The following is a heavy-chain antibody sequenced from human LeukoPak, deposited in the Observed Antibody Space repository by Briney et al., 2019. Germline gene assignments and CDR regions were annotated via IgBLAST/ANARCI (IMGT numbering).Heavy chain of an antibody. V-gene: IGHV4-59*01. D-gene: IGHD2-15*01. CDR3: ARSVEGYCSGGSCYSYYYYMDV. J-gene: IGHJ6*03. Sequence: PGGSLRLSCAASGFTFSNAWMSWVRQAPGKGLEWIGYIYYSGSTNYNPSLKSRVTISVDTSKNQFSLKLSSVTAADTAVYYCARSVEGYCSGGSCYSYYYYMDVWGKGTTVTVSS. CDR1: GFTFSNAW. CDR2: IYYSGST.